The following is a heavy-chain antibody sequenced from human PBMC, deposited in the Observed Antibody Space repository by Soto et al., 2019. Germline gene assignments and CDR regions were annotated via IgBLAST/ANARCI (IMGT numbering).Heavy chain of an antibody. CDR2: INPNSGAT. V-gene: IGHV1-2*02. D-gene: IGHD3-10*01. Sequence: ASVKVSCKASGYTFSGYYIHWVRQAPGQGPEWMGWINPNSGATNYAQKFQGRVTMTRDTSISTAYMEVSRLRSDDTAAYYSARFKWFGERWVNGMGVWGKGTTVTVSS. CDR3: ARFKWFGERWVNGMGV. J-gene: IGHJ6*01. CDR1: GYTFSGYY.